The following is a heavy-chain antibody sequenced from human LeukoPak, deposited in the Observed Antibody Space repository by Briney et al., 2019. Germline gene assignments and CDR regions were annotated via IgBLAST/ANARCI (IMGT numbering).Heavy chain of an antibody. CDR1: GFTVSSNY. CDR2: IYSGGST. J-gene: IGHJ6*03. V-gene: IGHV3-66*01. Sequence: GSLRLSCAASGFTVSSNYMSWVRQAPGKGLEWVSIIYSGGSTYYSDSVRGRFTISRDNAENSLYLQMNSLRDEDTAVYYCARDPYSGGYGAYYYYYMDVWGKGTTVTVSS. CDR3: ARDPYSGGYGAYYYYYMDV. D-gene: IGHD6-19*01.